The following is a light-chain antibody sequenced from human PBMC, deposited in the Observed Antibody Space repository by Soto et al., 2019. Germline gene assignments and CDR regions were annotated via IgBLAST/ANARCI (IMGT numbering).Light chain of an antibody. CDR1: QSLVHSNGYNY. Sequence: DIVMTQSPLSLPVTPGEPASISCRSSQSLVHSNGYNYLDWYLQKPGQSPQFLIYMGSNRASGVPDRFSGSGSGSDFTLKISRVEAEDVGVYYCMQTLESRTFGQGTKGEI. CDR2: MGS. J-gene: IGKJ1*01. V-gene: IGKV2-28*01. CDR3: MQTLESRT.